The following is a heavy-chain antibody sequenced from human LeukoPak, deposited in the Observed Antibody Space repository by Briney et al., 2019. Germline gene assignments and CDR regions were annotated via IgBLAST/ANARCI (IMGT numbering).Heavy chain of an antibody. Sequence: SVKVSCKASGGTFSSYAISWVRQAPGQGLEWMGGIIPIFGTANYAQKFQGRVTITADESTSTAYMELSSLRSEDTAVYYCAIELLVCHVWRGSYYGPFDYWGQGTLVTVSS. J-gene: IGHJ4*02. CDR1: GGTFSSYA. CDR3: AIELLVCHVWRGSYYGPFDY. V-gene: IGHV1-69*01. D-gene: IGHD3-3*02. CDR2: IIPIFGTA.